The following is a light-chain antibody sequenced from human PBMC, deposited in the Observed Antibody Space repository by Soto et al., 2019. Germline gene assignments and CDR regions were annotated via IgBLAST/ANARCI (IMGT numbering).Light chain of an antibody. Sequence: DIQMTQSPSSLSASVGDRVTITCRASQSISSYLNWYQQKPGKAPKLLIYAASSLQSGVPSRFSGSGSGTEFTLTISSLQPDDFAVYYCQQYNSYQWTFGQGTKVDI. V-gene: IGKV1-39*01. CDR3: QQYNSYQWT. CDR1: QSISSY. CDR2: AAS. J-gene: IGKJ1*01.